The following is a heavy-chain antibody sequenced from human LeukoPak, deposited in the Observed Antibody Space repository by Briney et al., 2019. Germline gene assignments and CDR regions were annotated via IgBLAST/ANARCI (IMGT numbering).Heavy chain of an antibody. Sequence: GGSLRLSCAASRFTLRSYAMSWVRQARGRGLAWVSVISGSGGSTYYADSVKGRFTISRDKSKNTLYLQMKRLRAEDTAVYFCSKHHRMAARLVYFDYWGQGTLVTVSS. V-gene: IGHV3-23*01. J-gene: IGHJ4*02. CDR1: RFTLRSYA. CDR2: ISGSGGST. CDR3: SKHHRMAARLVYFDY. D-gene: IGHD6-6*01.